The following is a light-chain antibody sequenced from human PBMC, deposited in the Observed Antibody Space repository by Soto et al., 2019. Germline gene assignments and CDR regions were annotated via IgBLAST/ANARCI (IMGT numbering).Light chain of an antibody. J-gene: IGLJ3*02. Sequence: QSVLTQPPSVSGAPRQRVTISCSGSSSNIGSNAVNWYQQFPGKAPKLLLYGRNRPSGVPDRFSGSKSDSSGSLAITGLQGEDEAYYYCQSYDTSLGVWVFGGGTKVTVL. CDR3: QSYDTSLGVWV. CDR2: GR. V-gene: IGLV1-40*01. CDR1: SSNIGSNA.